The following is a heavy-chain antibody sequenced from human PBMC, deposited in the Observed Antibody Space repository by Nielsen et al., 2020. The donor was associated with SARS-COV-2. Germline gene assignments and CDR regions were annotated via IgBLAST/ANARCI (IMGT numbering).Heavy chain of an antibody. CDR2: VSASGGST. CDR3: AKDGFVRGDALDL. J-gene: IGHJ3*01. Sequence: GGSLRLSCAASGFTFNIYAMTWVRRAPGRGLQWVTGVSASGGSTYYTDSVKGRFSISRDNSKNTLFLQMHSLRVEDTALSYCAKDGFVRGDALDLWGQGTMVTVSS. CDR1: GFTFNIYA. D-gene: IGHD3-10*01. V-gene: IGHV3-23*01.